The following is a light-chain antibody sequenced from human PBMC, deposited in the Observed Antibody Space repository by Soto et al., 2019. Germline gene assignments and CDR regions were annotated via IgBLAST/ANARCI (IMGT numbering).Light chain of an antibody. Sequence: DVQMTQSPSSLSASVGDRITITCQASQHINNYLNWYQQKPGRAPRLLIFDVSHLATGVPSRFSGSGFGTDLTFTISSLQPEDFATYYCQQYDNLPLTFGPGTKVDIK. CDR2: DVS. V-gene: IGKV1-33*01. CDR1: QHINNY. CDR3: QQYDNLPLT. J-gene: IGKJ3*01.